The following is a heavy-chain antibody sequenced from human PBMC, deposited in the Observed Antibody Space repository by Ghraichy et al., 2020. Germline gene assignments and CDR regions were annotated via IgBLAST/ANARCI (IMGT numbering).Heavy chain of an antibody. CDR2: IWSDGRYK. V-gene: IGHV3-33*01. CDR1: GFSFSNYG. D-gene: IGHD3-9*01. Sequence: GGSLRLSCAASGFSFSNYGMHWVRQAPGNGLEWVASIWSDGRYKFYGDSVKGRFIISRDNSNNILYLEITSLRAEDTAIYHCVREGEFHRYDFDYWGQGTLVTVSS. CDR3: VREGEFHRYDFDY. J-gene: IGHJ4*02.